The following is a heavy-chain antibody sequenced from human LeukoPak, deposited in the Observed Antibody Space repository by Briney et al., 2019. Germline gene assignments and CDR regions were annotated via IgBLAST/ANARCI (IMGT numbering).Heavy chain of an antibody. D-gene: IGHD6-6*01. CDR1: GFTFSDYY. CDR3: ARTYSSSSPINFYYYGMDV. V-gene: IGHV3-11*01. J-gene: IGHJ6*02. Sequence: GGSLRLSCAAPGFTFSDYYMSWIRQAPGKGLEWVSYISSSGSTIYYADSVKGRVTISRDNTKNSLYLQMNSLRAEDTAVYYCARTYSSSSPINFYYYGMDVWGQGTTVTVSS. CDR2: ISSSGSTI.